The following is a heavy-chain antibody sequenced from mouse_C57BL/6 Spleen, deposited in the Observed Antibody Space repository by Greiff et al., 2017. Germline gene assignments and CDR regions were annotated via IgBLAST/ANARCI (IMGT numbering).Heavy chain of an antibody. CDR2: IDPEDGDT. CDR1: GFNIKDYY. J-gene: IGHJ3*01. CDR3: TTGYGNYGAWCAY. D-gene: IGHD2-1*01. V-gene: IGHV14-1*01. Sequence: EVMLVESGAELVRPGASVKLSCTASGFNIKDYYMHWVKQRPEQGLEWIGRIDPEDGDTDYAPKFQGKATMTADKSSNTAYLQLSSLTSEDTAVYYVTTGYGNYGAWCAYWGQGTLVTVSA.